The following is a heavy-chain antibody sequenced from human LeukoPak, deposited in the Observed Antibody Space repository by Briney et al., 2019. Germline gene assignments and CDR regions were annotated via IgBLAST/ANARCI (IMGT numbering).Heavy chain of an antibody. Sequence: SETLSLTCTVSGGSISSSSYYWGWIRQPPGKGLEWIGSIYYSGSTYYNPSLKSRVTISVDTSKNQFSLKLSSVTAADTAVCYCARPVYDFWSGYYDGDDYWGQGTLVTVSS. CDR2: IYYSGST. D-gene: IGHD3-3*01. J-gene: IGHJ4*02. V-gene: IGHV4-39*01. CDR1: GGSISSSSYY. CDR3: ARPVYDFWSGYYDGDDY.